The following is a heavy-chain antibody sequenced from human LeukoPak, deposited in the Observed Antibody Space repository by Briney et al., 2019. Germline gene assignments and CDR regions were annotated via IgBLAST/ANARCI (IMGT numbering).Heavy chain of an antibody. CDR3: AKESQTYYDIMTGYPNYYFDY. CDR1: KFTFSTSA. V-gene: IGHV3-23*01. J-gene: IGHJ4*02. D-gene: IGHD3-9*01. CDR2: ISGSGANT. Sequence: GGSLRLSCAASKFTFSTSAMSWVRQAPGKGLEWVSAISGSGANTYYVDSVKGRFTISRDNSKNTLYLEMSSLRSDDTAVYYCAKESQTYYDIMTGYPNYYFDYWDQGTLVTVSS.